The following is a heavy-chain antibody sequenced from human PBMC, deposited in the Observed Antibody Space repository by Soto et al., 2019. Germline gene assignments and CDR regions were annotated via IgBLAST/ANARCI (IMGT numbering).Heavy chain of an antibody. D-gene: IGHD4-17*01. J-gene: IGHJ5*02. CDR3: ARDLGYGDYGAGWFAP. CDR1: GFTFSSYA. CDR2: ISYDGSNK. Sequence: QVQLVESGGGVVQPGRSLRLSCAASGFTFSSYAMHWVRQAPGKGLEWVAVISYDGSNKYYADSVKGRFTISRDNSKNXRYLQMNGLIAEDTAVYYCARDLGYGDYGAGWFAPWGQGTLVTVSS. V-gene: IGHV3-30-3*01.